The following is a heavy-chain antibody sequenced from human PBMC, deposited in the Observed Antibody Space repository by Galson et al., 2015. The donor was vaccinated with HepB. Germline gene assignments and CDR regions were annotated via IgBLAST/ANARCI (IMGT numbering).Heavy chain of an antibody. CDR1: GFTFSSYA. J-gene: IGHJ4*02. CDR3: AVRKWELLLAPDY. Sequence: SLRLSCAASGFTFSSYAMSWVRQAPGKGLEWVSAISGSGGSTYYADSVKGRFTISRDNSKNTLYLQMNSLRAEDTAVYYCAVRKWELLLAPDYWGQGTLVTVSS. D-gene: IGHD1-26*01. V-gene: IGHV3-23*01. CDR2: ISGSGGST.